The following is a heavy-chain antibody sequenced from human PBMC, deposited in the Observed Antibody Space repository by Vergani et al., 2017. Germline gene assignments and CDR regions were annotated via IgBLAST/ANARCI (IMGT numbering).Heavy chain of an antibody. V-gene: IGHV3-7*03. CDR1: GFSLSRFW. CDR2: ISPDGSAT. Sequence: EVQLVESGGGLVQPGGSLRLSCAASGFSLSRFWMSWVRQAPEKGLEWVAHISPDGSATSYVDSVKGRFTISRDNAKNSLYLQMNSLRAEDMALYYCAKDILGIAATGTGFDYWGQGTLVTVSS. CDR3: AKDILGIAATGTGFDY. J-gene: IGHJ4*02. D-gene: IGHD6-13*01.